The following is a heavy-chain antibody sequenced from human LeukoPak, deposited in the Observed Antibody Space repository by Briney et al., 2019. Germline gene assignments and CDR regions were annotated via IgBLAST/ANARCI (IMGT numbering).Heavy chain of an antibody. CDR2: IKQDGSEK. CDR3: ARGASLGYADRFTLMDV. J-gene: IGHJ6*03. D-gene: IGHD3-16*01. V-gene: IGHV3-7*01. CDR1: GFTFSSYW. Sequence: GGSLRLACAASGFTFSSYWMSWVRQAPGKGLEWVANIKQDGSEKYYVDSVKGRFTISRDNAKNSLYLQMNSLRAGDTAVYYCARGASLGYADRFTLMDVWGKGTTVTISS.